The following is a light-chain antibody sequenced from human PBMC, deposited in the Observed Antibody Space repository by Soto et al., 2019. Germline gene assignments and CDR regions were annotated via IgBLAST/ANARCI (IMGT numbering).Light chain of an antibody. V-gene: IGKV1-39*01. J-gene: IGKJ1*01. CDR1: QSIDRY. Sequence: DIQMTQSPSSLSASVGDRVTITCRSSQSIDRYLNWYQQKPGEAPNLLIYAASGLQTGVPSRFSGGASGTDFTLTISIVQLDDFATYYCQQSYTTPWTFGQGTKVEMK. CDR2: AAS. CDR3: QQSYTTPWT.